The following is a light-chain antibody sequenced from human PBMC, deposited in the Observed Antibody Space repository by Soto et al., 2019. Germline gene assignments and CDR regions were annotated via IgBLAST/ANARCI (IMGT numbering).Light chain of an antibody. CDR3: SSYTSSSTPPYV. Sequence: QSALTQPASVSGSPGQSITISCTGTSSDVGGYNYVSWYQQHPGKAPKLMIYDVSNRPSGVSNRFSGSKPGNTASLTISGLQAEDEADYYCSSYTSSSTPPYVFGTGTKLTVL. CDR2: DVS. V-gene: IGLV2-14*01. J-gene: IGLJ1*01. CDR1: SSDVGGYNY.